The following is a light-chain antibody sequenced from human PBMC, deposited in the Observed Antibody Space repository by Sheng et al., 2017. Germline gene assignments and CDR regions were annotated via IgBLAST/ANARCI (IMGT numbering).Light chain of an antibody. CDR3: QHRFNWPRT. Sequence: EIVLTQSPATLSLSPGERATLSCRASQSVDSYLAWYQQKPGQAPRLLIYDASNRATGIPGRFSGSGSVTDFTLTISSLEPEDFAVYYCQHRFNWPRTFGQGTKLEI. CDR1: QSVDSY. CDR2: DAS. J-gene: IGKJ2*01. V-gene: IGKV3-11*01.